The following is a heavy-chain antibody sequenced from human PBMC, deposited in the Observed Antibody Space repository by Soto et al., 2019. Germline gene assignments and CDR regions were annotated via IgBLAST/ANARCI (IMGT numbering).Heavy chain of an antibody. J-gene: IGHJ5*02. Sequence: ASVKVSCKASGYTFTSYGVSWVRLAPGQGLEWMGWISAYNGNTNYAQKLQGRVTMTPDTSTSTAYMELRSLRSDDTAVYYCARVALRLMVYAMVWFDPWGQGTLVTVSS. V-gene: IGHV1-18*01. CDR1: GYTFTSYG. CDR2: ISAYNGNT. CDR3: ARVALRLMVYAMVWFDP. D-gene: IGHD2-8*01.